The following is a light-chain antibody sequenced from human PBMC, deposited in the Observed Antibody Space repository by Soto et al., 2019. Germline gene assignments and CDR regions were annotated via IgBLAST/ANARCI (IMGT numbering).Light chain of an antibody. J-gene: IGLJ2*01. Sequence: QSALTQPPSASGSPGQSVTISCTGTSSDVGAYAYVSWYQHHPGKAPQLMIYEVRKRPSGVPGRFSGSKSGSTASLTVSGLQAEDEADYYCCSTAGGTKMIFGGGTKLTVL. V-gene: IGLV2-8*01. CDR2: EVR. CDR3: CSTAGGTKMI. CDR1: SSDVGAYAY.